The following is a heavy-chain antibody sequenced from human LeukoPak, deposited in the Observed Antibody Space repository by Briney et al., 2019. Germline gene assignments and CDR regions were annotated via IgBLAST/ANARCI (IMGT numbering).Heavy chain of an antibody. V-gene: IGHV5-51*01. J-gene: IGHJ5*02. D-gene: IGHD3-16*01. CDR3: ARGGSYIMYWFDP. Sequence: NHGESLQISCQGSGYSFTSYWIGWVRQMPGRGLEWMGIIYPGDSDTRYSPSFQGQVTISADKSISTAYLQWSSLKASDTAMYYCARGGSYIMYWFDPWGQGTLVTVSS. CDR1: GYSFTSYW. CDR2: IYPGDSDT.